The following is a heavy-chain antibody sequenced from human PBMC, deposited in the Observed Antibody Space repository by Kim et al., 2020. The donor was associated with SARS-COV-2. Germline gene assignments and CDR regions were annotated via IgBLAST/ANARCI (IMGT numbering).Heavy chain of an antibody. CDR2: ISYDGSNK. J-gene: IGHJ4*02. D-gene: IGHD4-17*01. CDR3: AKSFGDDYGDLYFDY. Sequence: GGSLRLSCAASGFTFSSYGMHWVRQAPGKGLEWVAVISYDGSNKYYADSVKGRFTISRDNSKNTLYLQMNSLRAEDTAVYYCAKSFGDDYGDLYFDYWGQGTLVTVSS. CDR1: GFTFSSYG. V-gene: IGHV3-30*18.